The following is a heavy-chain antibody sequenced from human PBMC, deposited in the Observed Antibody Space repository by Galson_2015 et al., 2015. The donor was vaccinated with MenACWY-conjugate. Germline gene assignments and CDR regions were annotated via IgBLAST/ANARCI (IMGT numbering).Heavy chain of an antibody. CDR1: GGSLSSISYY. CDR3: RVFSSSYYSVDV. Sequence: SETLSLTCPVSGGSLSSISYYWGWIRQPPGKGLEWIGNIYYSGSTYYNPSLKSRVTISVDTSKNQFSLKLSSVTAADTAVYYCRVFSSSYYSVDVWGQGTTITVSS. J-gene: IGHJ6*02. D-gene: IGHD2-2*01. V-gene: IGHV4-39*07. CDR2: IYYSGST.